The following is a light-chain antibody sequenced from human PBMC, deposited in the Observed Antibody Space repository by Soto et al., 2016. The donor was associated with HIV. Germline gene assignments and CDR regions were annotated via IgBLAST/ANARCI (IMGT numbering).Light chain of an antibody. J-gene: IGKJ4*01. Sequence: DIQMTQSPSTLSAFVGDRVTITCRASQSISSWLAWYQQKLGKAPKLLIYKASSLESGVPARFSGSGSGTEFTLTISSLQPDDFATYYCQQYKTYWHTFGGGTKVEIK. CDR3: QQYKTYWHT. V-gene: IGKV1-5*03. CDR2: KAS. CDR1: QSISSW.